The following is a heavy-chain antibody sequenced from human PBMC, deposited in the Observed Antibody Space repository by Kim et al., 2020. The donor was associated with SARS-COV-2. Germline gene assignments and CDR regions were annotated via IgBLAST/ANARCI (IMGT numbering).Heavy chain of an antibody. Sequence: YYADAGEGPVTIYRDKDKNSLYLQMNSLRAEDTAVYYCARGPNYSPFDYWGQGTLVTVSS. D-gene: IGHD4-4*01. V-gene: IGHV3-48*03. J-gene: IGHJ4*02. CDR3: ARGPNYSPFDY.